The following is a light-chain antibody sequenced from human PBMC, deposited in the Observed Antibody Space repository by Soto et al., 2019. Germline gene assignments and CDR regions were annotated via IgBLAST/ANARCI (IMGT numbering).Light chain of an antibody. CDR3: LQDHDDSWT. V-gene: IGKV1-6*01. Sequence: AIQLTQSPSSLYASVGDRVTITCRASQAIRTALGWYQQKPGKVPKLLIYAASILQSGVPSRFSGSGSGTDFTLTISSLQPEDFATYYCLQDHDDSWTFGQGTKVDIK. J-gene: IGKJ1*01. CDR1: QAIRTA. CDR2: AAS.